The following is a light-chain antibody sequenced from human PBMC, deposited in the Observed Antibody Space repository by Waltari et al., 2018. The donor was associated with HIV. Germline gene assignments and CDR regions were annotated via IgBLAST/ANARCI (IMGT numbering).Light chain of an antibody. CDR3: AAWDDSLSGVV. CDR1: SPNIGSNP. CDR2: TTN. J-gene: IGLJ2*01. V-gene: IGLV1-44*01. Sequence: QSVMTQPPSASGTPGQSSTISCSGRSPNIGSNPVNCYLQLPGTAPKLLIYTTNQRPSGVPDRFSGSRSGTSASLAISGLQSEDEADYYCAAWDDSLSGVVFGGGTKLTVL.